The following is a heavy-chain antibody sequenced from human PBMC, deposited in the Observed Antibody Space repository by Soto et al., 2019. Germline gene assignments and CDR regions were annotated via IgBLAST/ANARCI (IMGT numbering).Heavy chain of an antibody. J-gene: IGHJ4*02. CDR3: ARGLPFENYGSGSYPQPLDY. CDR1: GFTFSSYA. V-gene: IGHV3-30-3*01. CDR2: ISYDGSNK. D-gene: IGHD3-10*01. Sequence: GGSLRLSCAASGFTFSSYAMHWVRQAPGKGLEWVAVISYDGSNKYYADSVKGRFTISRDNSKNTLYLQMNSLRAEDTAVYYCARGLPFENYGSGSYPQPLDYWGQGTLVTVSS.